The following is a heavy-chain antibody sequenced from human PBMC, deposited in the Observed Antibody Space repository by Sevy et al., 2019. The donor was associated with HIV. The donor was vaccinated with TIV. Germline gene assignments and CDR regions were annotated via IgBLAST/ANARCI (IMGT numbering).Heavy chain of an antibody. CDR1: GFSFNSYD. Sequence: GGSLRLSCTASGFSFNSYDMNWVRQAPGKGLEWVASISSVSTIIYYGDSVRGRFYISRDNAKKSLYLQMTSLRVEDTAVYYCARVVGYVSGNYYKYYYGLDVWGQGTAVTVSS. D-gene: IGHD3-10*01. J-gene: IGHJ6*02. V-gene: IGHV3-21*01. CDR3: ARVVGYVSGNYYKYYYGLDV. CDR2: ISSVSTII.